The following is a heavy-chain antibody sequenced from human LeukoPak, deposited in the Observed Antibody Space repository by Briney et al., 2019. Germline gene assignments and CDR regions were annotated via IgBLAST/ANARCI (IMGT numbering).Heavy chain of an antibody. V-gene: IGHV3-53*01. J-gene: IGHJ3*01. CDR1: GLSVNDNY. CDR2: IYSGGTT. D-gene: IGHD6-13*01. CDR3: ARDLAAVPAGLPAPGSP. Sequence: PVGSLRLSCVASGLSVNDNYMSWVRQGPGKGLEWVSVIYSGGTTHYAESVKGRFTISRDISKNTVYLQMNSLRVEDTAMYYCARDLAAVPAGLPAPGSPWGQGTMVSVSS.